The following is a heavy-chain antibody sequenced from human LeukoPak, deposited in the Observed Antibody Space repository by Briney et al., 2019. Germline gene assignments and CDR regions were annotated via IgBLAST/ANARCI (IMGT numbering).Heavy chain of an antibody. D-gene: IGHD3-22*01. J-gene: IGHJ4*02. CDR3: ARTYYYDSSGPH. V-gene: IGHV3-66*01. CDR1: GFTVSTNY. CDR2: IYSGGTT. Sequence: GGSLRLSCAASGFTVSTNYLSWVRQAPGKGLEWVSVIYSGGTTHYADSVKGRFTISRDNSKNTLYLQMNSLRVEDTAVYYCARTYYYDSSGPHWGQGTLVTVSS.